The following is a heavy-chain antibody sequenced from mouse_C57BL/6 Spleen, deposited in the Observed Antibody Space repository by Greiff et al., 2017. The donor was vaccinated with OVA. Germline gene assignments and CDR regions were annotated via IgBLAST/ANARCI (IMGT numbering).Heavy chain of an antibody. Sequence: QVQLQQPGAELVMPGASVKLSCKASGYTFTSYWMHWVKQRPGQGLEWIGEIDPSDSYTNYNQKFKGKSTLTVDKSSSTAYMQLSSLTSEDSAVYYCARAADGSQNYFDYWGQGTTLTVSS. CDR2: IDPSDSYT. CDR1: GYTFTSYW. CDR3: ARAADGSQNYFDY. D-gene: IGHD2-3*01. J-gene: IGHJ2*01. V-gene: IGHV1-69*01.